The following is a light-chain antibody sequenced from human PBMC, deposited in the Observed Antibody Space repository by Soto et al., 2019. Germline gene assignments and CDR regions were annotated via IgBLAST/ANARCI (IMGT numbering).Light chain of an antibody. CDR1: SSNIGAGYD. Sequence: QSVLTQPPSVSGAPGQRVTISCTASSSNIGAGYDVHWYQQLPGTAPKLLIYGNSNRPSGVPDRFSGSKSGTSASLAITGLQTEDEADHYCQSYDSSLSVVFGGGTQLTVL. CDR3: QSYDSSLSVV. CDR2: GNS. V-gene: IGLV1-40*01. J-gene: IGLJ2*01.